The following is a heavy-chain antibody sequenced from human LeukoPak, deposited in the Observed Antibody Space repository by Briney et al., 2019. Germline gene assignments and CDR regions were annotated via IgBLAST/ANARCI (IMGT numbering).Heavy chain of an antibody. CDR2: INPDGRDT. J-gene: IGHJ1*01. CDR3: TSWGDTTAEYFQR. Sequence: GGSLRLSCAASGFTFSSYAMSWVRQAPGKGLEWVAHINPDGRDTYYVDSVKGRFTISRDNAQNSMYLQMNSLRVEDTAVYYCTSWGDTTAEYFQRWGQGTLVTVSS. D-gene: IGHD2-21*02. CDR1: GFTFSSYA. V-gene: IGHV3-7*01.